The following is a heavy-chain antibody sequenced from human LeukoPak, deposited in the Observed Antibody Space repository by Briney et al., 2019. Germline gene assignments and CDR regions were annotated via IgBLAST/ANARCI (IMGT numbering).Heavy chain of an antibody. CDR1: GFTFSSYA. J-gene: IGHJ4*02. V-gene: IGHV3-23*01. CDR2: ISGSGGST. Sequence: GGSLRLSCAASGFTFSSYAMSWVRQAPGKGLEWVSAISGSGGSTYYADSVKGRFTISRDNSKSTLYLQMNSLRAEDTAVYYCAIKTRIQLWSLFDYWGQGTLVTVSS. D-gene: IGHD5-18*01. CDR3: AIKTRIQLWSLFDY.